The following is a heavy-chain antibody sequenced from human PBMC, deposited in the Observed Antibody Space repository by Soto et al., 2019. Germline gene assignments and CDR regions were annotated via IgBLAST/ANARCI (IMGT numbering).Heavy chain of an antibody. Sequence: HPGGSMRLSCASSGFPFTSYSMNWVRQAPGKGLEWGSYISSSSSTIYYADSVKGRFTISRDNAKNSLYLQMNSLRDEDTAVYYCARDYAWELSYGMDVWGQGTTVTV. V-gene: IGHV3-48*02. D-gene: IGHD1-26*01. CDR3: ARDYAWELSYGMDV. J-gene: IGHJ6*02. CDR1: GFPFTSYS. CDR2: ISSSSSTI.